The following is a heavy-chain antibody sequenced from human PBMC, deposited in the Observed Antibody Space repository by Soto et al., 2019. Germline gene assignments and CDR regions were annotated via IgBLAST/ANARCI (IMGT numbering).Heavy chain of an antibody. CDR3: AKGLINGRWYAED. CDR2: ITGSGTGA. J-gene: IGHJ4*02. CDR1: GFTFSSCV. Sequence: EVHLLESGGGLVHPGESLRLSCGASGFTFSSCVMTWVRQAPGKGLEWVSCITGSGTGAYYADSVKGRFTISRDNSKNMVYLQMNNLRAEDTSVYYCAKGLINGRWYAEDWGQGTLVTVSS. D-gene: IGHD6-13*01. V-gene: IGHV3-23*01.